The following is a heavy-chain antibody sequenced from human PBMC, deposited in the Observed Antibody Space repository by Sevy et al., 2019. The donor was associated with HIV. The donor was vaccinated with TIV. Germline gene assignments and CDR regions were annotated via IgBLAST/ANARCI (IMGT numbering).Heavy chain of an antibody. D-gene: IGHD1-26*01. Sequence: GGSLRLSCAASGFTFSNAWMSWVRQAPGKGLEWVGRIKSKTDGGTIDYAAPVKGRFTISRDDSKNTLYLQMNSLKTEDTAVYYCTTPIVGAADDAFDIWGQGTMVTVSS. CDR2: IKSKTDGGTI. V-gene: IGHV3-15*01. CDR1: GFTFSNAW. J-gene: IGHJ3*02. CDR3: TTPIVGAADDAFDI.